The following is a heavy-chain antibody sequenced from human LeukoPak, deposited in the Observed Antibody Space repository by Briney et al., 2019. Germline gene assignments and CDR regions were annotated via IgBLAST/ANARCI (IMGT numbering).Heavy chain of an antibody. J-gene: IGHJ6*04. D-gene: IGHD4-17*01. V-gene: IGHV3-7*03. CDR1: GFTFNNYW. CDR3: ARHHFSTPPSATVTVGVDV. CDR2: IKRDGSEQ. Sequence: PGGSLRLSCAASGFTFNNYWMNWVRQAPGKGLEWVAIIKRDGSEQYYVDSVRGRFTISRDNAKNSLYLQMNSLRAEDTAVYYCARHHFSTPPSATVTVGVDVWGRGTTVTVSS.